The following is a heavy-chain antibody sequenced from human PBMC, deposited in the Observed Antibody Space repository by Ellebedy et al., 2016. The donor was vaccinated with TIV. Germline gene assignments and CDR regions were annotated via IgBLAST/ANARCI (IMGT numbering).Heavy chain of an antibody. CDR1: GGSISSYY. D-gene: IGHD1-26*01. CDR3: ARRIVEDGWFDP. J-gene: IGHJ5*02. Sequence: SETLSLTXTVSGGSISSYYWSWIRQPPGKGLEWIGYIYHSGSTYYNPSLKSRVTISVDRSKNQFSLKLSSVTAADTAVYYCARRIVEDGWFDPWGQGTLVTVSS. V-gene: IGHV4-59*12. CDR2: IYHSGST.